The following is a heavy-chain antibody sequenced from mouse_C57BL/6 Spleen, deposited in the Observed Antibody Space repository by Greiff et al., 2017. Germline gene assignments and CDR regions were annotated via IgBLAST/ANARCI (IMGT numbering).Heavy chain of an antibody. V-gene: IGHV5-17*01. Sequence: DVQLVESGGGLVKPGGSLKLSCAASGFTFSDYGMHWVRQAPEKGLEWVAYISSGSSTIYYADTVKGRFTISRDNATNTLFLQMTSLRSEDTAMYYCARSSNYVLYAMDYWGQGTSVTVSS. CDR1: GFTFSDYG. J-gene: IGHJ4*01. D-gene: IGHD2-5*01. CDR3: ARSSNYVLYAMDY. CDR2: ISSGSSTI.